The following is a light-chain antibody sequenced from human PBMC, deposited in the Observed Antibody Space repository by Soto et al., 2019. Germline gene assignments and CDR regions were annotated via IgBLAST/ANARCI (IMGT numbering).Light chain of an antibody. CDR1: SSNIGAGYD. CDR3: QSYDSSRGEV. V-gene: IGLV1-40*01. J-gene: IGLJ2*01. CDR2: GNS. Sequence: QLVLTQPPSVSGAPGQRVTISCTGSSSNIGAGYDVHWYQQLPGTAPKLLIYGNSNRPSGVPDRFSGSKSGTSASLAITGLQAEDEADYYCQSYDSSRGEVFGGGTKLTVL.